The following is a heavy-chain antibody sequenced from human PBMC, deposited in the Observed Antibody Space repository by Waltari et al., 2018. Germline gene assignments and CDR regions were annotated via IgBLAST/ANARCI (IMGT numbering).Heavy chain of an antibody. J-gene: IGHJ4*02. D-gene: IGHD1-26*01. CDR2: IYHSGST. V-gene: IGHV4-38-2*02. CDR1: GYSISSGYY. CDR3: ARASGRGADFDY. Sequence: QVQLQESGPGLVKPSETLSLTCTVSGYSISSGYYWGWVRQPPGKGLEWIGRIYHSGSTYYNPSLKGRVTISVDTSKNQFSLKLSSVTAADTAVYYCARASGRGADFDYWGQGTLVTVSS.